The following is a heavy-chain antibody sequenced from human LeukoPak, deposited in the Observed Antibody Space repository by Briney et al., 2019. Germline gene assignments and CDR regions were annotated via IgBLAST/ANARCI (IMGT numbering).Heavy chain of an antibody. Sequence: PGGALRLSCAASGFTFSSYSMNWVRQAPGKGLEWVAFIRSGGSTIYYADSVKGRFTISRDNAKNSLYLQMNSLRDEATAVYYCARSNNWIYNLYFDYWGEGSMVTVCS. CDR2: IRSGGSTI. CDR3: ARSNNWIYNLYFDY. D-gene: IGHD1-20*01. J-gene: IGHJ4*02. CDR1: GFTFSSYS. V-gene: IGHV3-48*02.